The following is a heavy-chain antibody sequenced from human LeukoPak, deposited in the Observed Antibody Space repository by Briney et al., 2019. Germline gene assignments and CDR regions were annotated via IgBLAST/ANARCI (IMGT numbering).Heavy chain of an antibody. CDR2: INPSGGST. Sequence: ASVKVSCKASGYTFTSYYMHWVRQAPGQGLEWMGIINPSGGSTSYAQKFQGRVTMTRDMSTSTVYMELSSLRSEDTAVYYCARSTYYYDSSGLLDRYFGYWGQGTLVTVSS. D-gene: IGHD3-22*01. V-gene: IGHV1-46*01. CDR3: ARSTYYYDSSGLLDRYFGY. J-gene: IGHJ4*02. CDR1: GYTFTSYY.